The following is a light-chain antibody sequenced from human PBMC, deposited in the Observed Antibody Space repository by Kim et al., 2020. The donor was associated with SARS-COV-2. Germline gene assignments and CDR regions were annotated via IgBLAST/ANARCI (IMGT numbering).Light chain of an antibody. CDR1: QSVSSY. CDR3: QQRNSWPPSYS. J-gene: IGKJ2*03. Sequence: SPGERATLSCRASQSVSSYLACYQQKVGQAPRLLMYNASNRATGIPARFSGSGAGTDFTLTISSLEPEDFAVYYCQQRNSWPPSYSFGQGTKLEIK. CDR2: NAS. V-gene: IGKV3-11*01.